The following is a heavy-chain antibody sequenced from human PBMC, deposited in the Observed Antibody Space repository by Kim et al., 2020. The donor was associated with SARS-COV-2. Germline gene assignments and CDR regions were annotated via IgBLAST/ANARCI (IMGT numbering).Heavy chain of an antibody. V-gene: IGHV1-46*01. Sequence: RFAQKFQGRITMTRDTSTSTVYMDLNSLTSEDTAVYYCARELPRTLYFDYWGQGTLVTVSS. CDR3: ARELPRTLYFDY. J-gene: IGHJ4*02.